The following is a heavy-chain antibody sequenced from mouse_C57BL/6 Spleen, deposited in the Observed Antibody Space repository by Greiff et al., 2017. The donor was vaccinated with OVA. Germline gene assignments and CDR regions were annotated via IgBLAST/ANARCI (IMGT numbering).Heavy chain of an antibody. Sequence: QVQLQQPGAELVKPGASVKLSCKASGYTFTSYWMQWVKQRPGQGLEWLGELDPSDSYTNYNQKFKGKATLTVDPSSSTAYMQLSSLTSEDSAVYDCARFNWDDAMDYWGQGTSVTVSS. J-gene: IGHJ4*01. D-gene: IGHD4-1*01. CDR1: GYTFTSYW. CDR3: ARFNWDDAMDY. CDR2: LDPSDSYT. V-gene: IGHV1-50*01.